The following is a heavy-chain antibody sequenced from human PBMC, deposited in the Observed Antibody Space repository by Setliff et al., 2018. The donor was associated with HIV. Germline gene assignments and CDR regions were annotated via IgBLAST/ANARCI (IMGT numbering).Heavy chain of an antibody. CDR1: GFTFTSYW. CDR3: ARHDVVRGAIDN. J-gene: IGHJ4*02. Sequence: GGSLRLSCAASGFTFTSYWMIWVRQAPGKGLEWVANINQDGSNKSYGDSVKGRFTISRDNSKNTLYVQMNSLRAEDTAVYYCARHDVVRGAIDNWGQGTLVTVSS. CDR2: INQDGSNK. V-gene: IGHV3-7*01. D-gene: IGHD3-10*01.